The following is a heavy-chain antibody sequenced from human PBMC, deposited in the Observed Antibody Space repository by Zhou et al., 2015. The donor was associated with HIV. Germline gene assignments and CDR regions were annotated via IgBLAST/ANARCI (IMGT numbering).Heavy chain of an antibody. Sequence: QVQLVESGGGVVQPGRSLRLSCAASGFTFSRYAMHWVRQAPGKGLEWVAVISYDGSNKYYADSVKGRFTISRDNSKNTLYLQMNSLRAEDTAVFYCARDGRVARMHYYYYYYMDVWGKGTNGHRLL. V-gene: IGHV3-30-3*01. D-gene: IGHD2-15*01. CDR3: ARDGRVARMHYYYYYYMDV. CDR1: GFTFSRYA. J-gene: IGHJ6*03. CDR2: ISYDGSNK.